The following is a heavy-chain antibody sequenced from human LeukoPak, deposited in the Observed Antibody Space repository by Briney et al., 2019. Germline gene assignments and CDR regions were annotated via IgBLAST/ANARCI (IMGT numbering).Heavy chain of an antibody. D-gene: IGHD3-10*01. CDR2: IYYTGNT. V-gene: IGHV4-61*01. CDR3: ARARGITRWFDP. J-gene: IGHJ5*02. CDR1: GGSVSSDSYY. Sequence: PSETLSLTCNVSGGSVSSDSYYWSWIRQPPGKGLEWIGYIYYTGNTNYNPSLKSRVTISVDTSKKQFSLKLSSVTAADTAVYYCARARGITRWFDPWGQGTLVTVSS.